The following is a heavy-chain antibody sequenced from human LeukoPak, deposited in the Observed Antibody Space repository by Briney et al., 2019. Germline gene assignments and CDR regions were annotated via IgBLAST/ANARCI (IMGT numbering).Heavy chain of an antibody. Sequence: GGSLRLSCAASGFTFSSYWMLWVRQIPGKGLLLVSRIKNDGSTTTYADSVKGRFTISRDNAKNMLYLQMNSLRPEDTAVYYCAREGAAMAPRYFDHWGQGTLVTVSS. CDR1: GFTFSSYW. V-gene: IGHV3-74*01. J-gene: IGHJ4*02. CDR2: IKNDGSTT. CDR3: AREGAAMAPRYFDH. D-gene: IGHD5-18*01.